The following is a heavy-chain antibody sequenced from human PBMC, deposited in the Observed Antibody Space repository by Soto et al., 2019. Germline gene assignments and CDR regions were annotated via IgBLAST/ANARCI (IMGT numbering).Heavy chain of an antibody. CDR2: INPSGGST. V-gene: IGHV1-46*03. J-gene: IGHJ4*02. Sequence: GASVKVSCKASGYTFTSYYMHWVRQAPGQGLEWMGIINPSGGSTSYAQKFQGRVTMTRDTSTSTVYMELSSLRSEDTAVYYCARAVRGDIVLMVYALSFDYWGQGTLVTVSS. CDR3: ARAVRGDIVLMVYALSFDY. D-gene: IGHD2-8*01. CDR1: GYTFTSYY.